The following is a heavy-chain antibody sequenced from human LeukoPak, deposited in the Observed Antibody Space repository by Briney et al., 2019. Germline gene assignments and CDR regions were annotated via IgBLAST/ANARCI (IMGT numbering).Heavy chain of an antibody. CDR1: GFTFSSYA. V-gene: IGHV3-23*01. D-gene: IGHD6-19*01. J-gene: IGHJ4*02. CDR3: AKDLLSGVSIAVAGTIDY. CDR2: ISGSGGTT. Sequence: GGSLRLSCAASGFTFSSYAMSWVRQAPGKGLEWVSGISGSGGTTYYADSVKGRFTISRDNSKNTLYLQMNSLRAEDTAVYYCAKDLLSGVSIAVAGTIDYWGQGTLVTVSS.